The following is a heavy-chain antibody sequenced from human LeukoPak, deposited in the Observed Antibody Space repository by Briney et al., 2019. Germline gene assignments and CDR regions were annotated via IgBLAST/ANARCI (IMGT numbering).Heavy chain of an antibody. CDR1: GFTFSSYS. D-gene: IGHD1-26*01. J-gene: IGHJ4*02. CDR3: AKGTLPRKFDY. V-gene: IGHV3-23*01. Sequence: GGSLRLSCAASGFTFSSYSMNWVRQAPGKGLEWVSAISGSGGNTYYADSVKGRFTISRDNSKNTLYLQMNSLRAEDTAVYYCAKGTLPRKFDYWGQGTLVTVSS. CDR2: ISGSGGNT.